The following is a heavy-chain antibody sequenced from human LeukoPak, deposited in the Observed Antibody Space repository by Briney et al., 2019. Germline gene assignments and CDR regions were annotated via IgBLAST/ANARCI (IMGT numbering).Heavy chain of an antibody. CDR2: IIPIFGTA. V-gene: IGHV1-69*13. D-gene: IGHD2-15*01. Sequence: SVKVSCKASGYTFTRYYMHWVRQAPGQGLEWMGGIIPIFGTANYAQKFQGRVTITADESTSTAYMELSSLRSEDTAVYYCARSLRAVVVAASWFDPWGQGTLVTVSS. J-gene: IGHJ5*02. CDR3: ARSLRAVVVAASWFDP. CDR1: GYTFTRYY.